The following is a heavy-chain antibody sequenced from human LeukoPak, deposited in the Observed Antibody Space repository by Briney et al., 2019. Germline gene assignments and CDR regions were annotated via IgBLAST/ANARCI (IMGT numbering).Heavy chain of an antibody. CDR3: ARGYSSSWYFLDY. D-gene: IGHD6-13*01. Sequence: ASVKVSCKASGYTFPTYAITWVRQAPGQGLEWMGWIRVYNGNTNYAQKLQGRVTMTTDTSTSTAYMELRSLISDDTAFYYCARGYSSSWYFLDYWGQGTLVTVSS. CDR2: IRVYNGNT. V-gene: IGHV1-18*04. CDR1: GYTFPTYA. J-gene: IGHJ4*02.